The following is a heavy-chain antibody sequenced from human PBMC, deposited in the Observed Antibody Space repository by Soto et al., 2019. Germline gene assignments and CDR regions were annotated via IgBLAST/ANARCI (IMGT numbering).Heavy chain of an antibody. CDR1: GGIFSSYT. Sequence: KVSCKASGGIFSSYTISWVRQAPGQGLEWMGRIIPILGIANYAQKFQGRVTITADKSTSTAYMELSSLRSEDTAVYYCARDPPMVLDAFDIWGQGTMVTVSS. D-gene: IGHD3-10*01. CDR2: IIPILGIA. CDR3: ARDPPMVLDAFDI. J-gene: IGHJ3*02. V-gene: IGHV1-69*04.